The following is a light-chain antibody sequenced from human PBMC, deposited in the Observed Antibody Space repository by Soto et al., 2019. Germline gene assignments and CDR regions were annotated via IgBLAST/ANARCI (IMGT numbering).Light chain of an antibody. V-gene: IGKV3-11*01. J-gene: IGKJ5*01. CDR2: DAS. Sequence: EIVLTQSPATLSLSPGERATLSCRASQSVSSNLAWYQQKPGQAPRLLIYDASNRATGIPARFSGSGSGTDFTLTIXSLEPEDFAVYYCQRGDTFGQGTRLEIK. CDR3: QRGDT. CDR1: QSVSSN.